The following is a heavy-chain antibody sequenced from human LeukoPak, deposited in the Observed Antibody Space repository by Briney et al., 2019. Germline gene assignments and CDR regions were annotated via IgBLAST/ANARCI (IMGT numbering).Heavy chain of an antibody. J-gene: IGHJ4*02. CDR2: ISSSSSYI. CDR3: ARAIPRGYSYGIDY. V-gene: IGHV3-21*01. CDR1: GFTFSSYN. Sequence: PGGSLRLSCAASGFTFSSYNMNWVRQAPGKGLEWVSSISSSSSYIYYADSVKGRFTISRDNAKNSLYLQMNSLRAEDTAVYYCARAIPRGYSYGIDYWGQGTLVTVSS. D-gene: IGHD5-18*01.